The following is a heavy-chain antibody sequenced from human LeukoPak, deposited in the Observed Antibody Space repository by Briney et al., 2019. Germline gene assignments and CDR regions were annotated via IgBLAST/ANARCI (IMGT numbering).Heavy chain of an antibody. Sequence: PGGSLRLSCAASGSTFSSYGMHWVRQAPGKGLEWVAVIWYDGSNKYYADSVKGRFTISRDNSKNTLYLQMNSLRAEDTAVYYCARDRKYYDFWSGYQQGGAFDIWGQGTMVTVSS. J-gene: IGHJ3*02. CDR2: IWYDGSNK. D-gene: IGHD3-3*01. V-gene: IGHV3-33*01. CDR1: GSTFSSYG. CDR3: ARDRKYYDFWSGYQQGGAFDI.